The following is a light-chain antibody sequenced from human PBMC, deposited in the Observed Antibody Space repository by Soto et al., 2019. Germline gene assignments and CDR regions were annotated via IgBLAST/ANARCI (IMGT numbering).Light chain of an antibody. J-gene: IGLJ2*01. CDR3: AAWDDSLSGRL. V-gene: IGLV1-47*01. CDR2: RNN. Sequence: QSVLTQPPSASGTPGQRVTISCSGNSSDIGSNYVYWYQQFPGTAPKLLIFRNNQRPSGVPDRFSGSKSGTSASLAISGLRSEDEADYYSAAWDDSLSGRLFGGGTKVTVL. CDR1: SSDIGSNY.